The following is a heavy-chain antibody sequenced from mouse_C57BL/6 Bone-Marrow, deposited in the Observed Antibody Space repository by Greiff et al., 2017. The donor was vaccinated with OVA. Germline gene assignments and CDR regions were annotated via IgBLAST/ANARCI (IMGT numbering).Heavy chain of an antibody. CDR2: IDPENGDT. CDR1: GFNIKDDY. Sequence: VHVKQSGAELVRPGASVKLSCTASGFNIKDDYMHWVKQSPEQGLEWIGWIDPENGDTEYGSKFPGKAHITADTSPNTAYLQLSSLTSEDTAVYYCTPYGNYAAMDYWGQGTSVTVSS. J-gene: IGHJ4*01. V-gene: IGHV14-4*01. CDR3: TPYGNYAAMDY. D-gene: IGHD2-1*01.